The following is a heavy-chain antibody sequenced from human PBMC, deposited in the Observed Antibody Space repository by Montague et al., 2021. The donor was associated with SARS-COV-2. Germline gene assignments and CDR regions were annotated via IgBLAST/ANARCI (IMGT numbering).Heavy chain of an antibody. V-gene: IGHV4-59*12. CDR2: IYYSGST. Sequence: SETLSLTCTVSGGSISSYYWSWILQPPGKGLEWIGYIYYSGSTNYNPSLKSRVTISLDTSKMQFSLKLHSVTAADTAVYYCARGRYGRDAFDIWGQGTMVTVSS. CDR3: ARGRYGRDAFDI. J-gene: IGHJ3*02. D-gene: IGHD5-18*01. CDR1: GGSISSYY.